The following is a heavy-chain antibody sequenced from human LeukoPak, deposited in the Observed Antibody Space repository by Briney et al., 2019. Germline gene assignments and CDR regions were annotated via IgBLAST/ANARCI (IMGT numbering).Heavy chain of an antibody. CDR2: IYYSGST. Sequence: SETLSLTCTVSGDSITSGGYYWSWIRQHPGKGLEWIGYIYYSGSTYYNPSLKSRLMISVDTSKNQFSLKLSSVTAADTAVYYCSRVRPYGSGDFWGQGALVTVSS. CDR1: GDSITSGGYY. D-gene: IGHD3-10*01. J-gene: IGHJ4*02. CDR3: SRVRPYGSGDF. V-gene: IGHV4-31*03.